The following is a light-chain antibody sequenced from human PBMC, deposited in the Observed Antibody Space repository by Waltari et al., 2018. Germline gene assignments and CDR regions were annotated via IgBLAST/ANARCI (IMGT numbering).Light chain of an antibody. V-gene: IGLV1-47*01. CDR3: AAWDDTLSGVV. CDR2: RNN. Sequence: QSVLTQSPSASAAPGQRVTIPCSGSSSNIGSTHVYWYQHVPGTAPKLLIFRNNQRPSGVPDRFSGSKSGTSASLAVSGLRSEDEADYYCAAWDDTLSGVVFGGGTKLTVL. J-gene: IGLJ2*01. CDR1: SSNIGSTH.